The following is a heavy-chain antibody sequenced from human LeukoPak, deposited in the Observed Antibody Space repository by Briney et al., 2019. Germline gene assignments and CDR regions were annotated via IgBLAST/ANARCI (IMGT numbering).Heavy chain of an antibody. J-gene: IGHJ3*02. D-gene: IGHD3-9*01. CDR3: ARDREGYYDILTGYYGVGAFDI. Sequence: ASVKVSCKASGYTFSSYYMYWVRQAPGQGLEWMGIINPSGTTNYAQKFQGRVTMTRDTSISTAYMELSRLRSDDTAVYYCARDREGYYDILTGYYGVGAFDIWGQGTMVTVSS. V-gene: IGHV1-2*02. CDR2: INPSGTT. CDR1: GYTFSSYY.